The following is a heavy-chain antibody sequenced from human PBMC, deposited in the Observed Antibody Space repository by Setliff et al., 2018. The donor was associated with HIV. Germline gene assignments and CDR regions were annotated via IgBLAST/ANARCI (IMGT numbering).Heavy chain of an antibody. J-gene: IGHJ2*01. D-gene: IGHD3-22*01. CDR2: INHSGTT. CDR3: ARTGEYYYDHWYFDV. CDR1: GGSFSGYF. V-gene: IGHV4-34*01. Sequence: SETLSLTCAVSGGSFSGYFWSWIRQAPGKGPEWIGEINHSGTTNYSPSLKSRVSISIDTSKNKFALQMTSVTAADTAVYYWARTGEYYYDHWYFDVWGRGTLVTVSS.